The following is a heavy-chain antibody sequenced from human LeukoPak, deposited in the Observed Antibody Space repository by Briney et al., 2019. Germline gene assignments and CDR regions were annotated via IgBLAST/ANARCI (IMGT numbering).Heavy chain of an antibody. CDR1: GGTFSSYA. V-gene: IGHV1-69*13. D-gene: IGHD5-12*01. CDR3: ARGPVSGYDNYYYYYYMDV. CDR2: IIPIFGTA. J-gene: IGHJ6*03. Sequence: ASVKVSCKASGGTFSSYAISWVRQAPGQGLEWMGGIIPIFGTANYAQKSQGRVTITADESTSTAYMELSSLRSEDTAVYYCARGPVSGYDNYYYYYYMDVWGKGTTVTVSS.